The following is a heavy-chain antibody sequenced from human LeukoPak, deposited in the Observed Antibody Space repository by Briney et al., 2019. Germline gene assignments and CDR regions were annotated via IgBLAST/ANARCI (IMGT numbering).Heavy chain of an antibody. V-gene: IGHV3-30*03. J-gene: IGHJ4*02. CDR1: GFTFSSYG. D-gene: IGHD6-19*01. CDR2: ISYGGSNK. Sequence: GRSLRLSCAASGFTFSSYGMHWVRQAPGKGLEWVAVISYGGSNKYYADSVKGRFTISRDNSKNTLYLQMNSLRAEDTAVYYCARDPPGIAVADSYYFDYWGQGTLVTVSS. CDR3: ARDPPGIAVADSYYFDY.